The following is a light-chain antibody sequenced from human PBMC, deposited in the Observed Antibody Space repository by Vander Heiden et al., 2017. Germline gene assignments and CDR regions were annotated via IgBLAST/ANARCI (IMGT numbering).Light chain of an antibody. J-gene: IGLJ3*02. CDR2: RDN. V-gene: IGLV1-47*01. Sequence: SVLTQPPPTFGTPGQRVTFPCSGSTTNIENNYVYWYQKLPGTAPKIVIYRDNQRPSGISDRFSGSKSGTSASLAISGLRSEDEADYYCATWDDSLSAWVFGGGTDLTVL. CDR3: ATWDDSLSAWV. CDR1: TTNIENNY.